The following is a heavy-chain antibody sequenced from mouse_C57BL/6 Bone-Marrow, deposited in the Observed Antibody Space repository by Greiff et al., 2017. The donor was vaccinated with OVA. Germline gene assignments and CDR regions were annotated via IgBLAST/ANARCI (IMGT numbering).Heavy chain of an antibody. CDR3: ARRYYGSPYWYFDV. V-gene: IGHV1-26*01. Sequence: VQLQQSGPELVKPGASVQISCKASGYTFTDYYMNWVKQSHGKSLEWIGDINPNNGGTSYNQKFKGKATLTVDKSSSTAYMELRSLTSEDSAVYYYARRYYGSPYWYFDVWGTGTTVTVSS. CDR2: INPNNGGT. CDR1: GYTFTDYY. J-gene: IGHJ1*03. D-gene: IGHD1-1*01.